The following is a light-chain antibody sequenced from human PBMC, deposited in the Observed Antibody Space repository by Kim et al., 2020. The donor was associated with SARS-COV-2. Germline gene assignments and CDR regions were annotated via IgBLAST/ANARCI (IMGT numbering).Light chain of an antibody. CDR2: YKSDSEM. J-gene: IGLJ2*01. CDR1: GGINVDTYR. CDR3: MIWHSNAIL. V-gene: IGLV5-45*01. Sequence: LPCSWLGGINVDTYRIHCYPQKAGSPPQFLLRYKSDSEMQRGSGVPSRFSGFKDVSANAGILLISGLQSEDEADYYCMIWHSNAILFGGGTQLTVL.